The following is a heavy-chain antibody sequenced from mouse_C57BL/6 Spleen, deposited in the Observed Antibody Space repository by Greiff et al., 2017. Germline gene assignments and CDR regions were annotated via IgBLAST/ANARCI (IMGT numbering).Heavy chain of an antibody. CDR2: IDPENGDT. V-gene: IGHV14-4*01. Sequence: VQLQQSGAELVRPGASVKLSCTASGFNFKDDYMHWVKQRPEQGLEWIGWIDPENGDTDYAAKFQGKTTITADTSSNTAYLQLSSLTSEDTAVYSWAAEYGSSAGYFDVWGTGTTVTVSS. J-gene: IGHJ1*03. D-gene: IGHD1-1*01. CDR3: AAEYGSSAGYFDV. CDR1: GFNFKDDY.